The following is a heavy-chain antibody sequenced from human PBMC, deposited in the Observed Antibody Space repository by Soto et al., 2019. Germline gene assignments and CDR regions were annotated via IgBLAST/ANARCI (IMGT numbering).Heavy chain of an antibody. CDR2: IIPIFGTA. Sequence: SSVKVSCKASGGTFSSYAISWVRQAPGQGLEWMGGIIPIFGTANYAQKFQGRVTITADESTSTAYMELSSLRSEDTAVYYCARALTPGIAAAGTDKPYGMDVWGQGTTVTVSS. CDR3: ARALTPGIAAAGTDKPYGMDV. CDR1: GGTFSSYA. V-gene: IGHV1-69*13. D-gene: IGHD6-13*01. J-gene: IGHJ6*02.